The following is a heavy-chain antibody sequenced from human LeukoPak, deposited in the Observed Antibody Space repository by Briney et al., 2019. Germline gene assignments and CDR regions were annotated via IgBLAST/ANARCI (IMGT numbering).Heavy chain of an antibody. V-gene: IGHV1-18*01. CDR1: GYTFTSYG. CDR2: ISAYNGNT. J-gene: IGHJ4*02. CDR3: ARPHSSSLNAFDY. Sequence: ASVKVSCKASGYTFTSYGISWVRQAPGQGLEWRGWISAYNGNTNYAQKFQDRVTMTRDMSTSTVYMELSSLRSEDTAMYYCARPHSSSLNAFDYWGQGTLVTVSS. D-gene: IGHD6-6*01.